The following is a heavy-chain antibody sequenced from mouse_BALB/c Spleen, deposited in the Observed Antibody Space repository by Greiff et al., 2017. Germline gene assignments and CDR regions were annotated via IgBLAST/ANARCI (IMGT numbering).Heavy chain of an antibody. V-gene: IGHV5-9-3*01. Sequence: EVQLVESGGGLVKPGGSLKLSCAASGFTFSSYAMSWVRQTPEKRLEWVATISSGGSYTYYPDSVKGRFTISRDNAKNTLYLQMSSLRSEDTAMYYCARRGNGYAMDYWGQGTSVTVSS. J-gene: IGHJ4*01. D-gene: IGHD2-1*01. CDR3: ARRGNGYAMDY. CDR2: ISSGGSYT. CDR1: GFTFSSYA.